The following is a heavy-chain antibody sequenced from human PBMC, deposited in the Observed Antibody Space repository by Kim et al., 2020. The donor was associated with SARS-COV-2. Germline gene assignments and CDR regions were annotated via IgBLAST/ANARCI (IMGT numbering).Heavy chain of an antibody. CDR3: AKDLPGFDWLLLGAEWGEDSPPHQTGWFDP. CDR1: GFTFSSYA. CDR2: ISGSGGST. J-gene: IGHJ5*02. Sequence: GGSLRLSCAASGFTFSSYAMSWVRQAPGKGLEWVSAISGSGGSTYYADSVKGRFTISRDNSKNTLYLQMNSLRAKDTAVYYCAKDLPGFDWLLLGAEWGEDSPPHQTGWFDPWGQGTLVTVSS. V-gene: IGHV3-23*01. D-gene: IGHD3-9*01.